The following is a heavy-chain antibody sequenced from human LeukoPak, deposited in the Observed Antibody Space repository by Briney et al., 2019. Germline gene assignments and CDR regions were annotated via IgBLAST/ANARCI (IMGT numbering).Heavy chain of an antibody. Sequence: GGSLRLSCAASGFTFSSYSMNWVCQAPGKGLEWVSSISSSSSYIYYADSVKGRFTISRDNAKNSLYLQMNSLRAEDTAVYYCASSTSAYYYYYMDVWGKGTTVTVSS. CDR1: GFTFSSYS. V-gene: IGHV3-21*01. CDR2: ISSSSSYI. J-gene: IGHJ6*03. D-gene: IGHD2-2*01. CDR3: ASSTSAYYYYYMDV.